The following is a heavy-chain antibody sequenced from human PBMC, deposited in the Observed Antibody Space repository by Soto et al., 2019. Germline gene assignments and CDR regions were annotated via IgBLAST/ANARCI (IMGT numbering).Heavy chain of an antibody. Sequence: PGGSLRLSCAASGFTFSSYGIHWVRQAPGKGLEWVTAISSDGTGRYYADSVKGRFTVSRDNSKNTVYLQMNSLRPEDTAVYYCAKPLLYSDRWYLDYWGQGTPVTVSS. V-gene: IGHV3-30*18. J-gene: IGHJ4*02. D-gene: IGHD3-10*01. CDR2: ISSDGTGR. CDR1: GFTFSSYG. CDR3: AKPLLYSDRWYLDY.